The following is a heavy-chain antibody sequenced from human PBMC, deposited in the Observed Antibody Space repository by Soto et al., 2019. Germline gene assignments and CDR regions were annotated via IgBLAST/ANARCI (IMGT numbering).Heavy chain of an antibody. Sequence: PSETLSLTCTVSGGSISSSSYYWGWIRQPPGKGLEWIGSIYYSGSTNYNPSLKSRVTISVDTSKNQFSLKLSSVTAADTAVYYCARGPGGYYDFWSGPGRFDPWGQGTLVTVSS. CDR2: IYYSGST. V-gene: IGHV4-39*07. CDR3: ARGPGGYYDFWSGPGRFDP. D-gene: IGHD3-3*01. J-gene: IGHJ5*02. CDR1: GGSISSSSYY.